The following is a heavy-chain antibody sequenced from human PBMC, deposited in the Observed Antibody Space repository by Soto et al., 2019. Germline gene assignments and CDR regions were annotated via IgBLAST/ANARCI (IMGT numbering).Heavy chain of an antibody. CDR2: INHSGST. D-gene: IGHD2-21*02. CDR3: ARMVVTPSLFDY. V-gene: IGHV4-34*01. CDR1: GGSFSGYY. J-gene: IGHJ4*02. Sequence: SETLSLSCAVYGGSFSGYYWSWIRQPPGKGLEWIGEINHSGSTNYNPSLKSRVTISVDTSKNQFSLKLSSVTAADTAVYYCARMVVTPSLFDYWGQGTLVTVSS.